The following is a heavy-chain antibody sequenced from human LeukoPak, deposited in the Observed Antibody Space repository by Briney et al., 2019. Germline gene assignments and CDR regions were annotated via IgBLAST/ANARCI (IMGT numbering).Heavy chain of an antibody. J-gene: IGHJ4*02. D-gene: IGHD2-2*01. CDR2: IYGSGTT. CDR3: ASIAVVTGAIDY. CDR1: GGSVSSGDYY. V-gene: IGHV4-30-4*01. Sequence: SETLSLTCTVSGGSVSSGDYYWSWIRQPPGQGLEWIGYIYGSGTTSYNPSLKSRLTISVDTSKNQFSLRLSSVTAADTAVYYCASIAVVTGAIDYWGQGTLVTVSS.